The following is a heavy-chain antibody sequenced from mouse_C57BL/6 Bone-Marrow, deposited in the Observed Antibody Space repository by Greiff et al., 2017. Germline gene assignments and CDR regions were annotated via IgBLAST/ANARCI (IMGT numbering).Heavy chain of an antibody. D-gene: IGHD2-4*01. J-gene: IGHJ2*01. V-gene: IGHV5-4*01. CDR3: ARVRLRRNFDY. CDR1: GFTFSSYA. Sequence: EVQRVESGGGLVKPGGSLKLSCAASGFTFSSYAMSWVRQTPEKRLEWVATISDGGSYTYYPDNVQGRFTISSDNTTNNLYLQMSHLKSEDTAMYYCARVRLRRNFDYWGQGTTLTVSS. CDR2: ISDGGSYT.